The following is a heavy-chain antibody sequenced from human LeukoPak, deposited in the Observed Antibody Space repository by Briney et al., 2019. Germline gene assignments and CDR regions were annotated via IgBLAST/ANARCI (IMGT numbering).Heavy chain of an antibody. V-gene: IGHV4-4*07. CDR3: ARIAVSGTGAIDY. Sequence: SETLSLTCTVSGGSISSYYWSWIRQPAGKGLEWIGHIYSSGRTNYSPSLKSRVTMSVDTSTNQISLNLSSVTAADTAVYYCARIAVSGTGAIDYWGQGTLVTVSS. J-gene: IGHJ4*02. CDR2: IYSSGRT. CDR1: GGSISSYY. D-gene: IGHD1-1*01.